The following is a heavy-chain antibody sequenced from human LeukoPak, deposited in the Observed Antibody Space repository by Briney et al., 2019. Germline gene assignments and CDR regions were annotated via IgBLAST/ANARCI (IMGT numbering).Heavy chain of an antibody. D-gene: IGHD3-22*01. Sequence: GGSLRLSCAAFGFTFSNYGMHWVRQAPGKGLEWVAIMRYDGSDKYYADSVKGRFTISRDNSKNTLYLQMNSLRAEDTAVYFCAREGPDYSDSSGYYFDYWGQGTLVTVSS. CDR3: AREGPDYSDSSGYYFDY. CDR1: GFTFSNYG. CDR2: MRYDGSDK. J-gene: IGHJ4*02. V-gene: IGHV3-30*02.